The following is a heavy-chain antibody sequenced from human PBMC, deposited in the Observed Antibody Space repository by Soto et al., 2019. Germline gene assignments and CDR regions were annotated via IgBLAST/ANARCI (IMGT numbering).Heavy chain of an antibody. CDR1: GFTFSSYG. Sequence: QVQLVESGGGVVQPGRSLRLSCAASGFTFSSYGMHWVRQAPGKGLEWVAVIWYDGSNKYYADSVKGRFTISRDNSKNTLYLQMNSLRAEDTAVYYCARDRGSTNWFDPWGQGTLVTVSS. CDR2: IWYDGSNK. CDR3: ARDRGSTNWFDP. D-gene: IGHD1-26*01. J-gene: IGHJ5*02. V-gene: IGHV3-33*01.